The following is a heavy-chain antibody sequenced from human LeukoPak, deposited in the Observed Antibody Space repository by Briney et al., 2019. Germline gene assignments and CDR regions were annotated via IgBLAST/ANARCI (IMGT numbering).Heavy chain of an antibody. CDR1: GGSISSYY. Sequence: SETLSLTCTVSGGSISSYYWSWIRQPPGKGLEWIGYIYYSGSTNYNPSLKSRVTISVDTSKNQSSLKLSSVTAADTAVYYCARESESGSGYYYYDYWGQGTLVTVSS. V-gene: IGHV4-59*01. J-gene: IGHJ4*02. D-gene: IGHD3-22*01. CDR2: IYYSGST. CDR3: ARESESGSGYYYYDY.